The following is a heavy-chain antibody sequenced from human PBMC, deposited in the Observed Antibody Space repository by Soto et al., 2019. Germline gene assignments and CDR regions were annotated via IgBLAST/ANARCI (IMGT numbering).Heavy chain of an antibody. D-gene: IGHD6-13*01. J-gene: IGHJ4*02. Sequence: QITLKESGPTLVKPTQTLTLTCTFSGFSLSTSGVGVGWIRQPPGKALEWLALIYWDDDKRYSPSLKSRLTLTQDTSKNPVVLTMPSRDPVDAAKYYCAHPRQQLGLDCWGQGTLGTASS. V-gene: IGHV2-5*02. CDR2: IYWDDDK. CDR1: GFSLSTSGVG. CDR3: AHPRQQLGLDC.